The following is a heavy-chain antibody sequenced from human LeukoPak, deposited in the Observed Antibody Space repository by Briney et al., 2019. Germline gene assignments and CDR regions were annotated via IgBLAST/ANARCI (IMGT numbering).Heavy chain of an antibody. D-gene: IGHD5-18*01. CDR1: GASINSGSNY. J-gene: IGHJ3*02. Sequence: ASETLSLTCRVSGASINSGSNYWGWIRQPPGKTLEWIGSIYSSGSTYYHPSLKSRVIIMIDTPKNHFSLTLSSVTAADTAVYYCARSDGYGLVGIWGQGTMVTVSS. CDR3: ARSDGYGLVGI. CDR2: IYSSGST. V-gene: IGHV4-39*07.